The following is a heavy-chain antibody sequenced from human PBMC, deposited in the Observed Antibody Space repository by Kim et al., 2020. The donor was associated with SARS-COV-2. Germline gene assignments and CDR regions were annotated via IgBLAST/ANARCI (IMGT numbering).Heavy chain of an antibody. CDR3: ARVDLWQLCCAFDI. D-gene: IGHD5-18*01. V-gene: IGHV3-48*03. J-gene: IGHJ3*02. CDR1: GFTFSSYE. CDR2: ISSSGSTI. Sequence: GGSLRLSCAASGFTFSSYEMNWVRQAPGKGLEWVSYISSSGSTIYYADSVKGRFTISRDNAKNSLYLQMNSLRAEDTAVYYCARVDLWQLCCAFDIWGQGTMVTVSS.